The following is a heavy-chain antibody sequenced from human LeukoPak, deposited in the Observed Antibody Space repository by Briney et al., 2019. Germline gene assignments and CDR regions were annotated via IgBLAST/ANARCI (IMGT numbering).Heavy chain of an antibody. CDR3: TRPRWGYCDSSGYNDAFDI. CDR1: GFTFSGSA. Sequence: GGSLRLSCAASGFTFSGSAMHWVRQASGKGLQWVGRIRSKANSYATAYAASVKGRFTISRDDSKNTAYLQMNSLKTEDTAVYSCTRPRWGYCDSSGYNDAFDIWGQGTMVTVSS. D-gene: IGHD3-22*01. V-gene: IGHV3-73*01. J-gene: IGHJ3*02. CDR2: IRSKANSYAT.